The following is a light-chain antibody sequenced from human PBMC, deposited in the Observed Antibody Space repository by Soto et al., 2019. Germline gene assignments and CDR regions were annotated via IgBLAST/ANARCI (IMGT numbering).Light chain of an antibody. J-gene: IGLJ2*01. CDR2: YDS. Sequence: SYELTQPPSVSVAPGKTARITCGGNNIGSKSVHWYQQKPGQAPVLVIYYDSDRPSGIPERFSGSNSGNTATLTISRVEAGDEADYYCQVWDSSSDPVVFGGGTKADRP. CDR1: NIGSKS. CDR3: QVWDSSSDPVV. V-gene: IGLV3-21*04.